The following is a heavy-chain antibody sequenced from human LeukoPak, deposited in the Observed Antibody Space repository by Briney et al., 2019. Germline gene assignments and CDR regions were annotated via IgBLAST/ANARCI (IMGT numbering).Heavy chain of an antibody. CDR1: GFTFSSYW. J-gene: IGHJ4*02. D-gene: IGHD3-22*01. Sequence: SGGSLRLSCAASGFTFSSYWMHWVRQAPGKGLVWVSRINSDGSSTNYADSVKGRFTISRDNSKNTLYLQMNSLRAEDTAVYYCAKDYFNEATLNYYDSSGYYDYWGQGTLVTVSS. CDR2: INSDGSST. V-gene: IGHV3-74*01. CDR3: AKDYFNEATLNYYDSSGYYDY.